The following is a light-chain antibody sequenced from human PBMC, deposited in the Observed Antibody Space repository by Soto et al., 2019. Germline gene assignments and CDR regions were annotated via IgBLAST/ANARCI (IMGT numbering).Light chain of an antibody. J-gene: IGLJ1*01. CDR1: SSDVWSFNF. CDR2: EVT. CDR3: CSDAGSSSYV. V-gene: IGLV2-23*02. Sequence: QSALTQPASVSGSPGQSITISCTRTSSDVWSFNFVSWYQQHPDKAPQVLIYEVTKRPPGVSNRFSGSKSGNTASLTISGLQADDEADYYCCSDAGSSSYVFGTGTKVTVL.